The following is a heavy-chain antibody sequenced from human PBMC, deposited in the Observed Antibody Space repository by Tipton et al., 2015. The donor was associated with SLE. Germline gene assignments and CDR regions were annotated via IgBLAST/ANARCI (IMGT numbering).Heavy chain of an antibody. V-gene: IGHV4-4*07. CDR1: GGSLNNYF. CDR3: ARDKWGDYDPSTGYLWWFDP. J-gene: IGHJ5*02. D-gene: IGHD3-9*01. Sequence: TLSLTCTVSGGSLNNYFCSWIRQPAGKGLEWVGRVSPCGATYYNPSLKSRVSLSVDTSQREFSLSLASLTAADTAIYYCARDKWGDYDPSTGYLWWFDPWGQGTLVTVSS. CDR2: VSPCGAT.